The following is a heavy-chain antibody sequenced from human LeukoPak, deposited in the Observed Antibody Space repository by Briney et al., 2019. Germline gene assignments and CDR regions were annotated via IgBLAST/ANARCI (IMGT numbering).Heavy chain of an antibody. CDR3: ARILAHEFDY. CDR1: GGSISSSSYY. Sequence: SGTLSLTCAVSGGSISSSSYYWGWIRQPPGKGLEWIGSIYYSGSTYYNPSLKSRVTISVDTSKNQFSLKLSSVTAADTAVYYCARILAHEFDYWGQGTLVTVSS. V-gene: IGHV4-39*01. J-gene: IGHJ4*02. CDR2: IYYSGST.